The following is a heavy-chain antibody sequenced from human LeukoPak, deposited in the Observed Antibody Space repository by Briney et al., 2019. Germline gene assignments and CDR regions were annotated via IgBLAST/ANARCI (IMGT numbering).Heavy chain of an antibody. CDR2: INHSGST. Sequence: PSETLSLTCAVYGGSFSGYYWSWIRQPPGKGLEWIGEINHSGSTNYNPSLKSRVTISVDTSKNQFSLKLSSVTAADTAVYYCARRAADFWSGYLHFDYWGQGTLVTVSS. J-gene: IGHJ4*02. V-gene: IGHV4-34*01. CDR1: GGSFSGYY. D-gene: IGHD3-3*01. CDR3: ARRAADFWSGYLHFDY.